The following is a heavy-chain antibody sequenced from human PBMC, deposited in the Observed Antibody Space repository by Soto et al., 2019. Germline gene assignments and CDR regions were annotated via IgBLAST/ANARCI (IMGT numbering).Heavy chain of an antibody. V-gene: IGHV3-53*04. Sequence: GGSLRLSCAASGFTVSSSYMGWVRQAPGKGLEWVSVIYSGGDTYYADSVKGRFTISRHSSKNTLYLQMNSLRAEDTAVYYCARAYGSGSYPSDYWGQGTQVTVS. D-gene: IGHD3-10*01. CDR1: GFTVSSSY. J-gene: IGHJ4*02. CDR2: IYSGGDT. CDR3: ARAYGSGSYPSDY.